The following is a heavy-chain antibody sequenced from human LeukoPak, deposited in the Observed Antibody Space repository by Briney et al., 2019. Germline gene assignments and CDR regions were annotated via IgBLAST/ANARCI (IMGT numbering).Heavy chain of an antibody. V-gene: IGHV3-43*02. D-gene: IGHD3-16*01. J-gene: IGHJ4*02. Sequence: GGSLRLSCAASGFTFDDFAMHWVRQAPGKGLEWVSLISGDGGSTHYVDSVKGRFTISRDNSKNSLYLQMNSLRAEDTAVYFCARDSWGLSSFFPFFDYWGQGTLVTVSS. CDR2: ISGDGGST. CDR3: ARDSWGLSSFFPFFDY. CDR1: GFTFDDFA.